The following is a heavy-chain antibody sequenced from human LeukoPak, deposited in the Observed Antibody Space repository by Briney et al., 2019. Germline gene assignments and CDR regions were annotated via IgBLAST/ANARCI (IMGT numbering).Heavy chain of an antibody. V-gene: IGHV3-30*03. D-gene: IGHD6-13*01. J-gene: IGHJ3*02. Sequence: GGSLRLSCAASGFTFSSYGMHWVRQAPGKGLEWVAVISYDGSNKYYADSVKGRFTISRDNSKNTLYLQMNSLRAEDTAVYYCARAWGIAAAGYAFDIWGQGTMVTVSS. CDR3: ARAWGIAAAGYAFDI. CDR1: GFTFSSYG. CDR2: ISYDGSNK.